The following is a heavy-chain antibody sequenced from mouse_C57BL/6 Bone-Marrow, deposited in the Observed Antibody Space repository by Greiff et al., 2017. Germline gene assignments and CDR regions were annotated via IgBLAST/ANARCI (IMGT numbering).Heavy chain of an antibody. V-gene: IGHV1-80*01. CDR2: IYPGDGDT. CDR1: GYAFSSYW. Sequence: VQLQQSGAELVKPGASVKISCKASGYAFSSYWMNWVKQRPGKGLEWIGQIYPGDGDTNYNGKFKGKATLTADKSSSTAYMPLSSLTSEDSAVYFCARGGYGSILYYYAMDYWGQGTSVTVSS. CDR3: ARGGYGSILYYYAMDY. D-gene: IGHD1-1*01. J-gene: IGHJ4*01.